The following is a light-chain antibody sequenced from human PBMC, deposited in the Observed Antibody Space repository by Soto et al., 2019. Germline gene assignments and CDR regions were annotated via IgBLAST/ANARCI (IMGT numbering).Light chain of an antibody. Sequence: QLVLTQSPSASASLGASVKLTCTLSSGHSSYAIAWHQQQPETGPRYLMKLNSDGSHSKGDGIPDRFSGSSSGAERYLTISSLQSEDEADYYCQTWGTGIAVFGGGTQLTVL. J-gene: IGLJ7*01. V-gene: IGLV4-69*01. CDR2: LNSDGSH. CDR1: SGHSSYA. CDR3: QTWGTGIAV.